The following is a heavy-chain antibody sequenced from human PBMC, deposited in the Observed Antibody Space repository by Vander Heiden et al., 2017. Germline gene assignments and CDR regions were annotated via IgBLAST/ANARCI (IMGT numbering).Heavy chain of an antibody. D-gene: IGHD3-22*01. CDR1: GFTFGDYA. J-gene: IGHJ4*02. CDR3: TKAVVDVITEYYFDY. V-gene: IGHV3-49*04. CDR2: IRSKAYGGTT. Sequence: EVQLVESGGGLVQPGRSLRLSCTASGFTFGDYAMTWVRQSPGQGREWVGFIRSKAYGGTTEYAASVKGRFTISRDDSKSIAYLQMNSLKTEDTAVYYCTKAVVDVITEYYFDYWGLGTLVTVSS.